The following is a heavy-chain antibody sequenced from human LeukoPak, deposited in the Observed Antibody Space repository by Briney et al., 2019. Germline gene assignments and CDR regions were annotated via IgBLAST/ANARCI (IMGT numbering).Heavy chain of an antibody. CDR1: GGSFSGYY. V-gene: IGHV4-34*01. Sequence: SETLSLTCAVYGGSFSGYYWSWIRQPPGKGLEWIGEINHSGSTNYNPSLKSRVTISVDTSKNQFSLKLSSVTAADTAVYYCARGRFWTYYYYYYYMDVWGKGTTVTVSS. CDR3: ARGRFWTYYYYYYYMDV. D-gene: IGHD3/OR15-3a*01. J-gene: IGHJ6*03. CDR2: INHSGST.